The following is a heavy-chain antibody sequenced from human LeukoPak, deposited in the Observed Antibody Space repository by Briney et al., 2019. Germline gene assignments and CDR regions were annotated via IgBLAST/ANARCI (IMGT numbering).Heavy chain of an antibody. Sequence: GGSLRLSCAASGFSVSDYSISWIRQSPGKGPEWISYVMSGRGSTNYADSVKGRFTTSRDNAKNSVALQLDGLRADDTAVYFCTRERRGSYYAFESWGQGTLVTVSS. CDR3: TRERRGSYYAFES. CDR1: GFSVSDYS. D-gene: IGHD3-16*01. CDR2: VMSGRGST. V-gene: IGHV3-11*05. J-gene: IGHJ4*02.